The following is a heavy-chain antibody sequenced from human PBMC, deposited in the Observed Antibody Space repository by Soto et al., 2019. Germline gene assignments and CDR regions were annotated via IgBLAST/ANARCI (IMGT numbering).Heavy chain of an antibody. Sequence: EVQLVESGGGLVQPGGSLRLSCAASGFTVSSNYMSWVRQAPGKGLEWVSVIYSGGSTYYADSVKGRFTISRDNSKXTLYLQMNSLRAEDTAVYYCARDRQSSSWALDAFDIWGQGTMVTVSS. CDR1: GFTVSSNY. D-gene: IGHD6-13*01. CDR3: ARDRQSSSWALDAFDI. CDR2: IYSGGST. V-gene: IGHV3-66*01. J-gene: IGHJ3*02.